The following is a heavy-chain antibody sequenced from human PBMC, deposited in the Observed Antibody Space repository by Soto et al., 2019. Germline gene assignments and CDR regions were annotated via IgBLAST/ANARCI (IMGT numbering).Heavy chain of an antibody. Sequence: QVQLVQSGAEVKKPGSSVKVSCKASGGTFSSYAISWVRQAPGQGLEWMGGIIPIFGTANDAQKFQGRVRITADESTSTAYMELSSLRSEDTAVYYCASTPPGEAEHAFDIWGQGTMVTVSS. J-gene: IGHJ3*02. CDR3: ASTPPGEAEHAFDI. V-gene: IGHV1-69*12. CDR1: GGTFSSYA. CDR2: IIPIFGTA. D-gene: IGHD2-15*01.